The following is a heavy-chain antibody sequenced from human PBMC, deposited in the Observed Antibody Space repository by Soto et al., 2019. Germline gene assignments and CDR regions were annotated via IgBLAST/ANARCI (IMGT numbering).Heavy chain of an antibody. CDR1: GFTFSSYD. D-gene: IGHD3-10*01. CDR2: IGIAGDT. J-gene: IGHJ4*02. CDR3: AKSYGSGNYLNPTFDY. Sequence: GGSLRLSCAASGFTFSSYDMHWVRQATGEGLEWVAAIGIAGDTYYPASVQGRFTISRDNSRNTLYLHMNSLRAEDTALYYCAKSYGSGNYLNPTFDYWGQGTLVTVSS. V-gene: IGHV3-13*04.